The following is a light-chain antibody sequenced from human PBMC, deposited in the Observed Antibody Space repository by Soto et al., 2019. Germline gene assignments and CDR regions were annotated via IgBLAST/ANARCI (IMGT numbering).Light chain of an antibody. CDR3: QQYNNWPPLT. J-gene: IGKJ4*01. CDR1: QSVSSN. V-gene: IGKV3-15*01. Sequence: EIVMTQSPATLSVSPGERATFSCRASQSVSSNLAWYQQKPGQAPRLLIYGAPTRATGIPARCSGSGSGTEFTLTISSLQSEDFAVYYCQQYNNWPPLTFGGGTKVEIK. CDR2: GAP.